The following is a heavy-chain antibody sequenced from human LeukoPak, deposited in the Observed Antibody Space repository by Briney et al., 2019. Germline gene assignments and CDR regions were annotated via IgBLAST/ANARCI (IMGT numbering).Heavy chain of an antibody. D-gene: IGHD1-26*01. J-gene: IGHJ6*03. V-gene: IGHV1-18*01. CDR1: GYTFTSYG. Sequence: ASVTVSCKASGYTFTSYGISWVRQAPGQGREWMGWISAYNGNTNYAQKLQGRVTITTDTSTSTAYMELRSLRSDDTAVYYCAIYYSGSQGGYYYYMDVGGKGTTVTVSS. CDR2: ISAYNGNT. CDR3: AIYYSGSQGGYYYYMDV.